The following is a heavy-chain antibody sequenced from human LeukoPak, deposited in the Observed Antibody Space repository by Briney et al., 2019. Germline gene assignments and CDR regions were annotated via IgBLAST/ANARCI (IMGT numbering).Heavy chain of an antibody. Sequence: GASLQISCQGSGYSFTSYWIGWVRQMPGKGLELMGIIYPGDSDTRYSPSFQGEVTISADQSISTAYLQWCSLTASDTAMYYCARREMATTYTFDYWGQGTLVTVSS. J-gene: IGHJ4*02. D-gene: IGHD5-24*01. V-gene: IGHV5-51*01. CDR1: GYSFTSYW. CDR3: ARREMATTYTFDY. CDR2: IYPGDSDT.